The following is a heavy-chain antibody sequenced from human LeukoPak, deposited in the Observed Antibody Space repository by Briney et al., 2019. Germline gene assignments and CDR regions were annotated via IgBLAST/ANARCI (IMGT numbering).Heavy chain of an antibody. CDR1: GYSFSSSW. V-gene: IGHV5-51*01. J-gene: IGHJ4*02. CDR2: IYPGDSDT. CDR3: ARLITASSSSDY. Sequence: GESLNVSCKGSGYSFSSSWIGWVRQMPGKGLEWMGIIYPGDSDTRYSPSFQGQVTISADKSISTAYLQWGSLKASDTAMYYCARLITASSSSDYWGQGTLVTVSS. D-gene: IGHD6-6*01.